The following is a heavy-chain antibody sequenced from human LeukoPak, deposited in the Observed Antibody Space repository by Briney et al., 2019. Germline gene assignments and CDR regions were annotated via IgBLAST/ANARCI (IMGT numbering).Heavy chain of an antibody. D-gene: IGHD2-15*01. CDR2: INPNSGGT. J-gene: IGHJ4*02. V-gene: IGHV1-2*02. Sequence: GASVKVSCKASGYTFTSYYMHWVRQAPGQGLEWMGWINPNSGGTNYAQKFQGRVTMTRDTSISTAYMELSRLRSDDTAVYYCASYCSGGSCYAGIDYYFDYWGQGTLVTVSS. CDR1: GYTFTSYY. CDR3: ASYCSGGSCYAGIDYYFDY.